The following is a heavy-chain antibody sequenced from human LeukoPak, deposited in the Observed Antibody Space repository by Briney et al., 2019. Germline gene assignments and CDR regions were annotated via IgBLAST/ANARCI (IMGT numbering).Heavy chain of an antibody. V-gene: IGHV5-51*01. CDR1: GYSFTSYW. Sequence: GESLKISCKGSGYSFTSYWIGWVRQVPGKGLEWMGIIYPGDSDTRYSPSFQGQVTISADKSISTAYLQWSSLKASDTAMYYCAAPGIAAAGRRRDAFDIWGQGTMVTVSS. CDR2: IYPGDSDT. D-gene: IGHD6-13*01. CDR3: AAPGIAAAGRRRDAFDI. J-gene: IGHJ3*02.